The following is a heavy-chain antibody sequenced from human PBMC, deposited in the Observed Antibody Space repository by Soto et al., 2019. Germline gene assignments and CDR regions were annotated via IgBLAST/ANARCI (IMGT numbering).Heavy chain of an antibody. Sequence: QVLLQESGPGLVKPSGTLSLTCAVSGDSISSSFWWSWVRQPPGKGLEWIGEIYHTESTVYNPSLKSRVTISVDKSKNQCSLNLDSVTAADTAVYYCARYDFGTFDYWGRGILVTVSS. CDR1: GDSISSSFW. CDR3: ARYDFGTFDY. D-gene: IGHD4-17*01. CDR2: IYHTEST. J-gene: IGHJ4*02. V-gene: IGHV4-4*02.